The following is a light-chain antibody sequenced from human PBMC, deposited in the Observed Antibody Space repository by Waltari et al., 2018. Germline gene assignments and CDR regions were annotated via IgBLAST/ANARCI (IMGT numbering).Light chain of an antibody. CDR2: GAS. Sequence: IVMTQSPATLSVSPGERATLSCRASQSVCSNLAWCQQKPGQAPTLLIYGASTRATGIPARFSGSGSGTECTLTISSLQSEDFAVYYCQQYNNWPPYTFGQGTKLEIK. V-gene: IGKV3-15*01. CDR3: QQYNNWPPYT. CDR1: QSVCSN. J-gene: IGKJ2*01.